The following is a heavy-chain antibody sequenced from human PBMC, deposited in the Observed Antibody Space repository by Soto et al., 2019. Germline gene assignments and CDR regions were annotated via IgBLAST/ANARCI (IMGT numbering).Heavy chain of an antibody. CDR2: MNSDGSDT. CDR3: AREGMGFSNWFDP. J-gene: IGHJ5*02. Sequence: EMQLVESGGGLVQPGGSLRLSCAASGFTFSSYWMHWVRQAPGKGLVWVSRMNSDGSDTNYADSVKGRFTISRDNAKNTVYLQRNSLRVEDTAVYYCAREGMGFSNWFDPRGHGTLVTVSS. D-gene: IGHD2-8*01. CDR1: GFTFSSYW. V-gene: IGHV3-74*01.